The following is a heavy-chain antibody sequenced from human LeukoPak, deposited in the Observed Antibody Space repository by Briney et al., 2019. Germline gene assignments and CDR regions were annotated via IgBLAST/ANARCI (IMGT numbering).Heavy chain of an antibody. CDR2: INPDDSDT. V-gene: IGHV5-51*01. CDR3: ARQGRYSGYGDY. Sequence: GESLKISCKASGYTFTSYWIGWARQMPGKGLEWMAIINPDDSDTRYSPSFQSQVTISADKSITTAFLQWSSLKASDTAMYFCARQGRYSGYGDYWGQGTLVTVSS. J-gene: IGHJ4*02. D-gene: IGHD3-22*01. CDR1: GYTFTSYW.